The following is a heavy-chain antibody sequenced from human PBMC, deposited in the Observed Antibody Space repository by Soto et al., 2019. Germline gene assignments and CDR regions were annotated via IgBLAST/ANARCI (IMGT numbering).Heavy chain of an antibody. CDR1: GFTFRNFV. Sequence: GGSLRLSCVASGFTFRNFVMRWVRQTPGKGLEWVSTITETGGDTYYTDSVKGRFTISRDNSKNTLYLQMSSLRAEDTALYYCTKASSDRHHMDVWGQGTTVTVSS. CDR3: TKASSDRHHMDV. J-gene: IGHJ6*02. CDR2: ITETGGDT. V-gene: IGHV3-23*01.